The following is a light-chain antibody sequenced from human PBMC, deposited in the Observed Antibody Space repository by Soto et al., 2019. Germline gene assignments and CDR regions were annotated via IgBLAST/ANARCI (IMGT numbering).Light chain of an antibody. CDR1: QSVSNNY. Sequence: EIVLTQSPGTLSLSPGERATLSCRASQSVSNNYLAWYQQKPGQAPRLLIYGAPNRATGIPDRFSGSGSGTDFTLTINSLAPEDFAIYYCHQRQSWPRTFGQGTKVDI. CDR2: GAP. V-gene: IGKV3-20*01. CDR3: HQRQSWPRT. J-gene: IGKJ1*01.